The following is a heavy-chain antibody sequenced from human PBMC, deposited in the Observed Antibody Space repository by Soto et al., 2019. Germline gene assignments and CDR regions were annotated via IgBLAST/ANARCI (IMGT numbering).Heavy chain of an antibody. J-gene: IGHJ6*02. CDR1: GFTFSSYA. Sequence: GGSLRLSCAASGFTFSSYAMHWVRQAPGKGLEWVAVISYDGSNKYYADSVKGRFTISRDNSKNTLYLQMNSLRAEDTAVYYCARGGIYYYYGMDVWGQGTTVTVSS. V-gene: IGHV3-30-3*01. CDR3: ARGGIYYYYGMDV. CDR2: ISYDGSNK. D-gene: IGHD6-13*01.